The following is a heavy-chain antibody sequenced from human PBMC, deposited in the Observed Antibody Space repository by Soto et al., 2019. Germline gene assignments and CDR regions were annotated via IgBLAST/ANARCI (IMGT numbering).Heavy chain of an antibody. CDR3: ARGNTVTKDYYYYYMDV. J-gene: IGHJ6*03. Sequence: ASVKVSCKASGYTFTSYDINWVRQATGQGLEWMGWMNPNSGNTGYAQKFQGRVTMTRNTSISTAYMELSSLRSEDTAVYYCARGNTVTKDYYYYYMDVWGKGTTVTVSS. CDR1: GYTFTSYD. D-gene: IGHD4-17*01. V-gene: IGHV1-8*01. CDR2: MNPNSGNT.